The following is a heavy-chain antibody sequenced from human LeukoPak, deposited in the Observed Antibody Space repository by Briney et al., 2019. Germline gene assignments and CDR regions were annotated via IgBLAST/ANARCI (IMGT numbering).Heavy chain of an antibody. V-gene: IGHV3-21*01. CDR3: AREAEIVVVDHDAFDI. CDR2: ISSSSSYI. J-gene: IGHJ3*02. Sequence: PGGSLRLSCAASGFTFSSYSMNWVRQAPGKGLEWVSSISSSSSYIYYADSVKGRFTISRDNAKNSLYLQTNSLRAEDTAVYYCAREAEIVVVDHDAFDIWGQGTMVTVSS. D-gene: IGHD2-21*01. CDR1: GFTFSSYS.